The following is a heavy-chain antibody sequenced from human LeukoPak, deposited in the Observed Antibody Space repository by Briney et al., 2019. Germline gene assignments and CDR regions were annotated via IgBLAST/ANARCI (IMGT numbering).Heavy chain of an antibody. D-gene: IGHD5-18*01. CDR3: ARYGDTAPFDF. V-gene: IGHV1-2*02. CDR1: GYTCTDRY. J-gene: IGHJ4*02. CDR2: INPNSGDT. Sequence: ASLKVSCKPSGYTCTDRYMHWVRQAPGQGLEWMGRINPNSGDTNYAQRFQSRITLTSDTTISTAYIELTRLRSDDTAVYYCARYGDTAPFDFWVWGTVITVSS.